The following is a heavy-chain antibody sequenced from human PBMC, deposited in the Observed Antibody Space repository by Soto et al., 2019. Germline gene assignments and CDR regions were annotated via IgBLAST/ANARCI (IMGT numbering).Heavy chain of an antibody. CDR3: TPLALQDNGDWYPLSD. CDR2: IKSETDGGTI. D-gene: IGHD4-17*01. V-gene: IGHV3-15*07. Sequence: EVQLVESGGVLVNPGGSLRLSCAGSGFTFSNVWMNWVRQAPGKGLEWVGRIKSETDGGTIDYAAPVKGRFTISRDDSIYTPSRQMTSLRTVDSATYYCTPLALQDNGDWYPLSDWGKGTRFTVSS. CDR1: GFTFSNVW. J-gene: IGHJ4*02.